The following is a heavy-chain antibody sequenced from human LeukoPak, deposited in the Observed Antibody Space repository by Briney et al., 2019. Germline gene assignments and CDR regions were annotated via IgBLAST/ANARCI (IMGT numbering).Heavy chain of an antibody. V-gene: IGHV4-39*07. Sequence: SETLSLTCIVSGGSISSSIYYWAWVRQPPGKRLEWIGTVFYNGATQYSPSLGSRVTISIDTSTNQFSLKLTSVTAADTALYYCARLAPTSHYYDSSGYYYAIDYWGQGTLVTVSS. CDR1: GGSISSSIYY. J-gene: IGHJ4*02. CDR2: VFYNGAT. D-gene: IGHD3-22*01. CDR3: ARLAPTSHYYDSSGYYYAIDY.